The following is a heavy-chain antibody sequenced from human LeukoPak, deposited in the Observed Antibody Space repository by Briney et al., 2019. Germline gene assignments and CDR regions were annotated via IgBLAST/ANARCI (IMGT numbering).Heavy chain of an antibody. CDR2: ISSSGSTI. Sequence: GGSLRLSCAASGFTFSDYYMSWIRQAPGKGLEWVSYISSSGSTIYYADSVKGRFTISRDNAKNSLYLQMNSLRAEDTAIYYCAKDPVWNPSYYYYYMDVWGKGTTVSFSS. J-gene: IGHJ6*03. CDR3: AKDPVWNPSYYYYYMDV. D-gene: IGHD1-1*01. V-gene: IGHV3-11*01. CDR1: GFTFSDYY.